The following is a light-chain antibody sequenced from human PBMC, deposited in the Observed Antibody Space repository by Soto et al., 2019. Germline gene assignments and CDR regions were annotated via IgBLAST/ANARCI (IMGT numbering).Light chain of an antibody. Sequence: EILMTQSPATLSVSPGERATLSCRASQSVSSNLAWYQQKPGQAPSLLIYGASTRATGIPARFSGSGSGTEFTLTISSMPSEDFAVYYCQQYNNWPPYTFGQGTMMEIK. V-gene: IGKV3-15*01. CDR3: QQYNNWPPYT. CDR2: GAS. J-gene: IGKJ2*01. CDR1: QSVSSN.